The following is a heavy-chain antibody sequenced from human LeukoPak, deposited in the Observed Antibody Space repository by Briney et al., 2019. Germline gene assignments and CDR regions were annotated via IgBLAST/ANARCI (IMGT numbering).Heavy chain of an antibody. CDR2: INHSGST. CDR1: GGSISSYY. CDR3: ARGRGDIVVVPAARFDP. D-gene: IGHD2-2*01. Sequence: SETLSLTCTVSGGSISSYYWSWIRQPPGKGLEWIGEINHSGSTNYNPSLKSRVTISVDTSKNQFSLKLSPVTAADTAVYYCARGRGDIVVVPAARFDPWGQGTLVTVSS. V-gene: IGHV4-34*01. J-gene: IGHJ5*02.